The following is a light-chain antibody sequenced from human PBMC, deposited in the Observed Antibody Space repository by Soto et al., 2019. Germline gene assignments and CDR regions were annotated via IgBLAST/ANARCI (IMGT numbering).Light chain of an antibody. CDR2: EVS. Sequence: QSALTQPASVSGSPGQTITISCTGSSGDVGGHNYVSWFQHLPGKAPKLMISEVSSRPSGVSNRFSGSKSGNTASLTVSELQADDEADYYCSSYTTSNTWVFGGGTKVTVL. CDR1: SGDVGGHNY. J-gene: IGLJ3*02. V-gene: IGLV2-14*01. CDR3: SSYTTSNTWV.